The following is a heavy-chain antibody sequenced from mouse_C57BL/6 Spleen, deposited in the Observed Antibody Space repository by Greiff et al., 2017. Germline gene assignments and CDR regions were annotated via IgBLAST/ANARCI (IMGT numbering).Heavy chain of an antibody. V-gene: IGHV5-6*01. CDR3: ARQGDAAMDY. CDR2: ISSGGSYT. J-gene: IGHJ4*01. CDR1: GFTFSSYG. Sequence: EVHLVESGGDLVKPGGSLKLSCAASGFTFSSYGMSWVRQTPDKRLEWVATISSGGSYTYYPDSVKGRFTISRDNAKNTLYLQMSSLKSEDTAMYYCARQGDAAMDYWGQGTSVTVSS.